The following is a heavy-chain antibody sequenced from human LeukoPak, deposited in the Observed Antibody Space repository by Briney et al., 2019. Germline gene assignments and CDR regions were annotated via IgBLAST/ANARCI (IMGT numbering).Heavy chain of an antibody. Sequence: PGGSLRLSCAASGFAFGSYAVHWVRQAPGKGLKWVAVISSDGRNQYYADSVKGRFTISRDNSKNTLYLQMNSLRAEDTAIYYCAREMIRLPNLFDYWGQGTLVTVSS. J-gene: IGHJ4*02. V-gene: IGHV3-30-3*01. CDR3: AREMIRLPNLFDY. CDR1: GFAFGSYA. D-gene: IGHD3-22*01. CDR2: ISSDGRNQ.